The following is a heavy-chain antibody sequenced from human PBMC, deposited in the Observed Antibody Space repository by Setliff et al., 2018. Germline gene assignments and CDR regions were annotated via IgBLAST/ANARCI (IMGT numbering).Heavy chain of an antibody. J-gene: IGHJ4*02. CDR3: AREVLSTVVAWDY. V-gene: IGHV1-2*02. CDR1: GGTFSSYA. D-gene: IGHD4-17*01. Sequence: ASVKVSCKASGGTFSSYAFSWVRQAPGQGLEWMGCINPNSGDTTFAQKFQGRVTITRDTSNSTDYMDLSRLTSDDTAVYYCAREVLSTVVAWDYWGQGTLVTVSS. CDR2: INPNSGDT.